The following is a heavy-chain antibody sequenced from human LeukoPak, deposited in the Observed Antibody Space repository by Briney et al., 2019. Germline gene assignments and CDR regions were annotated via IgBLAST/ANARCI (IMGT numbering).Heavy chain of an antibody. CDR1: GYTFTGYY. V-gene: IGHV1-2*02. J-gene: IGHJ4*02. D-gene: IGHD3-10*01. CDR2: INPNTGGT. Sequence: GASVKVSCKASGYTFTGYYMHWVRQAPGQGLDWMGWINPNTGGTSYAQKFQGRVTMTRDTSISTAYMEVSRLRSDDTAVYYCSRTLVRGVRYIDYWGQGTLVSVSS. CDR3: SRTLVRGVRYIDY.